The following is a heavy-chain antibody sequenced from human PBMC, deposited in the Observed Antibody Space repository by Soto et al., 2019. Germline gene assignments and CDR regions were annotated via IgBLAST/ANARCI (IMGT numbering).Heavy chain of an antibody. J-gene: IGHJ4*02. CDR1: GGSISSYY. CDR2: IYYSGST. CDR3: ARVGTAMAVDY. Sequence: SETLSLNSTVSGGSISSYYWSWIRQPPGKGLEWIGYIYYSGSTNYNPSLKSRVTISVDTSKNQFSLKLSSVTAADTAVYYRARVGTAMAVDYWGQGTLVTVSS. V-gene: IGHV4-59*01. D-gene: IGHD5-18*01.